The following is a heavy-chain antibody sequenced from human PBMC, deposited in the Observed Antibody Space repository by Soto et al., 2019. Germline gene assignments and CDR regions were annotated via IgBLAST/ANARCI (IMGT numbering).Heavy chain of an antibody. CDR2: IYYSGST. Sequence: SETLSLTCTVSGGSISSYYWSWIRQPPGKGLEWIGYIYYSGSTNYNPSLKSRVTISVDTSKNQFSLKLSSVTAADTAAYYCARHRYSSSWYYFDYWGQGTLVTVSS. CDR3: ARHRYSSSWYYFDY. V-gene: IGHV4-59*08. J-gene: IGHJ4*02. CDR1: GGSISSYY. D-gene: IGHD6-13*01.